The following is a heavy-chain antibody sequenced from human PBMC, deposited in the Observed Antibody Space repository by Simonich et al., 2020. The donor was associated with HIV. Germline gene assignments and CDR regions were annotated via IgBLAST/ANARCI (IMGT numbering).Heavy chain of an antibody. V-gene: IGHV4-34*01. CDR2: INHSGNT. Sequence: QVQLQQWGAGLLKPSETLSLTCAVYGGSFSGYYWSWIRQPPGKGREWIGEINHSGNTTYTPPLKSRFTISIDTSKNQCSLNLTSVTAADTAVYYCAREGGCSRRKYFQHWGQGTLVTVSS. J-gene: IGHJ1*01. CDR1: GGSFSGYY. CDR3: AREGGCSRRKYFQH. D-gene: IGHD2-15*01.